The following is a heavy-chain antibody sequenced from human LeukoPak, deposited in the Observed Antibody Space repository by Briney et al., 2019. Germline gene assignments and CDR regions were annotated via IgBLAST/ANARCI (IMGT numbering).Heavy chain of an antibody. CDR2: VYHSGST. D-gene: IGHD6-13*01. Sequence: PSETLSLTCAVSGDSISSSHWWSWVRQPPGKGLEWIREVYHSGSTNYNPSLKSRVTISVDTSKNQFSLKLSSVTAADTAVYYCARHRRGGKAAAGKGYYYYYMDVWGKGTTVTISS. CDR1: GDSISSSHW. V-gene: IGHV4-4*02. J-gene: IGHJ6*03. CDR3: ARHRRGGKAAAGKGYYYYYMDV.